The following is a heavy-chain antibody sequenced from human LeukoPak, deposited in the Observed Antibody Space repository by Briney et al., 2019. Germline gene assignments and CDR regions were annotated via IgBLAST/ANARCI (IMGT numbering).Heavy chain of an antibody. J-gene: IGHJ4*02. D-gene: IGHD2-15*01. CDR3: AKSPVSSCRGSFCYPFDY. CDR2: ISGSGGST. V-gene: IGHV3-23*01. CDR1: GFTFSSYA. Sequence: GGSLRLSCAASGFTFSSYAMSWVRQAPGKGLEWVSTISGSGGSTYYADSVRGRFTLSRDKSKNTLYLQMNTLRAEDTAVYFCAKSPVSSCRGSFCYPFDYWGQGNLVTVSS.